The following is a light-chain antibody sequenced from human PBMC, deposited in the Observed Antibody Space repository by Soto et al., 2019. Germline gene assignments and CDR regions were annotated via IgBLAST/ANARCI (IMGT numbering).Light chain of an antibody. V-gene: IGKV3-15*01. Sequence: EILMTQSPVTLSVSPGGRATLSCRASESVSTNLAWYQQKPGQAPRLLISGASTRATGVPARVSGTGSGTDFSLTIDSLQSEDIALYYCQQYNNWPGTFGQGTKVEI. CDR2: GAS. CDR1: ESVSTN. CDR3: QQYNNWPGT. J-gene: IGKJ1*01.